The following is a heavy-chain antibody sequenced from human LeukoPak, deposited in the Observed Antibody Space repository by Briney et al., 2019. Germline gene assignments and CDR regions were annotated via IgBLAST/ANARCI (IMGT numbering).Heavy chain of an antibody. CDR3: ARYQALDIAMVDYGMDI. Sequence: PSETLSLTCTVSGGSGSSGRYYWSWIRQPPGKGLEWIGYIYYSGSTNYNPSLKSRVTISVDTSKKQVYLKLSSVTAADTAVYYCARYQALDIAMVDYGMDIWGQGTTVTVSS. D-gene: IGHD5-18*01. J-gene: IGHJ6*02. CDR1: GGSGSSGRYY. CDR2: IYYSGST. V-gene: IGHV4-61*01.